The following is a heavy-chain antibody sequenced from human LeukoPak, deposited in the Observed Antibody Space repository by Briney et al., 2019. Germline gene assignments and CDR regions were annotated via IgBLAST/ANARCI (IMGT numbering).Heavy chain of an antibody. Sequence: GGSLRLSCAASGFTFSNAWMNWVRQAPGKGLEWVGRIQRKTEDGTREDAAPVKGRITISSDDSKSTVYLQMTTLKTADRAVYYGTAATAPPSWGQGALVTVSS. D-gene: IGHD4-17*01. V-gene: IGHV3-15*01. CDR1: GFTFSNAW. CDR3: TAATAPPS. J-gene: IGHJ4*02. CDR2: IQRKTEDGTR.